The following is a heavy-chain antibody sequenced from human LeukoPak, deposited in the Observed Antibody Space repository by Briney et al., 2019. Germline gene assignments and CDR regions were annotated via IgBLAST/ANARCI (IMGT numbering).Heavy chain of an antibody. D-gene: IGHD1-26*01. CDR2: ISTTSSTI. V-gene: IGHV3-48*01. Sequence: PGGSLRLSCAASGFTFDDYGMSWVRQAPGRGLEWVSYISTTSSTIYYADSVKGRFTISRDNAKNSLYLQMNSLRAEDTAVYYCARVRGTYYFDYWGQGTLVTVSS. CDR3: ARVRGTYYFDY. J-gene: IGHJ4*02. CDR1: GFTFDDYG.